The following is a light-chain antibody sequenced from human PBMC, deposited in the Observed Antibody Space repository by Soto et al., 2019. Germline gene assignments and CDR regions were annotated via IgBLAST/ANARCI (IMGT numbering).Light chain of an antibody. Sequence: EIVMTQSPATLSVSPGERATLSCRASQSISSSLAWYQQKPGQAPRLLIHGASTRPTGIPARFSGSGSGTDFTLTISSLEPEDFAVYYCQQRSNWPPITFGQGTRLEIK. CDR2: GAS. V-gene: IGKV3-15*01. CDR3: QQRSNWPPIT. CDR1: QSISSS. J-gene: IGKJ5*01.